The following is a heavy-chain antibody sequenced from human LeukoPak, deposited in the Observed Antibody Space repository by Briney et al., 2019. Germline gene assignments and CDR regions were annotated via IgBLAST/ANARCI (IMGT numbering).Heavy chain of an antibody. Sequence: PGRSLRLSCSASGFTFDNYAMHWVRQAPMKGLEWVASINWRSDEIGYADSVKGRFTISRVNAKNSLYLQMNSLRAEDTAVYYCAKGAFFDYWGQGTLVTVSS. CDR1: GFTFDNYA. CDR3: AKGAFFDY. J-gene: IGHJ4*02. V-gene: IGHV3-9*01. CDR2: INWRSDEI.